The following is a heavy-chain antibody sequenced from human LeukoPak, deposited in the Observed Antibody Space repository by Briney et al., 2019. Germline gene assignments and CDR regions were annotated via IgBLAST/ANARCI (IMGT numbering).Heavy chain of an antibody. V-gene: IGHV1-18*04. Sequence: ASVKVSCKASGYTFTSYGISWVRQAPGQGLEWMGWISTYNGNTNYAQKYQGRVTMTTDTSTSTAYMELRSLRSDDTAVYYCARDRAIVVVVVGTLDYWGQGTLVTVSS. CDR1: GYTFTSYG. D-gene: IGHD2-15*01. J-gene: IGHJ4*02. CDR3: ARDRAIVVVVVGTLDY. CDR2: ISTYNGNT.